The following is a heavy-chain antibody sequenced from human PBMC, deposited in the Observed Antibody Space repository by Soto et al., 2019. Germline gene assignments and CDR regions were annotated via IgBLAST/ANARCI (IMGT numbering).Heavy chain of an antibody. CDR3: VQTTGWPGFDF. D-gene: IGHD6-19*01. V-gene: IGHV3-53*01. J-gene: IGHJ4*02. CDR1: GFAVSSKY. Sequence: EVQLVESGGGLIQPGGSLRLSCAASGFAVSSKYMTWVRQAPGKGLEWVSVIYGGGTTYYADSVKGRFTISRDTSKNTLYLQMSSLRAEGKAVYYCVQTTGWPGFDFWGEGTLVTVSS. CDR2: IYGGGTT.